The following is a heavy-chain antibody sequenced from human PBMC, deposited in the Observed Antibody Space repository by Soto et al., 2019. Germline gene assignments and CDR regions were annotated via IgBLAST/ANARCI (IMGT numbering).Heavy chain of an antibody. CDR1: VFTVSSND. V-gene: IGHV3-53*01. Sequence: PGGSLRLSCAASVFTVSSNDMSWVRQAPGKGLEWVAVIYSGGSTYYADSVKGRFTISRDNSKNTLYLQMNSLRAEDTAVYYCAIGGGIQLWLYYFEYWGNGTRVTVSS. CDR2: IYSGGST. J-gene: IGHJ4*01. CDR3: AIGGGIQLWLYYFEY. D-gene: IGHD5-18*01.